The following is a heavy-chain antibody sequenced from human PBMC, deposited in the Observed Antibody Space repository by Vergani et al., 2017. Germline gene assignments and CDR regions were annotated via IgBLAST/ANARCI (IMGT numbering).Heavy chain of an antibody. J-gene: IGHJ4*02. D-gene: IGHD3-9*01. V-gene: IGHV4-38-2*01. CDR3: ARRSGIIYDIFIGTQYFFDF. Sequence: QVQLQESGPGLVKPSETLSLTCAVFGFSIDNGYYWDWIRQPPGKGLEWIGSIYRTGRTHFNPSLKSRVTISVDTSNNHFSLRLNSLTAADTAVYYCARRSGIIYDIFIGTQYFFDFWGQGTLVTVSS. CDR2: IYRTGRT. CDR1: GFSIDNGYY.